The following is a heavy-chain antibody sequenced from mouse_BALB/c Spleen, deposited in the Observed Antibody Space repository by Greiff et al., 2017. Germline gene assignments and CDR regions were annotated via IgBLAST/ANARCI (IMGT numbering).Heavy chain of an antibody. J-gene: IGHJ4*01. V-gene: IGHV1S137*01. CDR3: ARKVRRDYAMDY. CDR1: GYTFTDYA. CDR2: ISTYYGDA. Sequence: QVQLQQSGAELVRPGVSVKISCKGSGYTFTDYAMHWVKQSHAKSLEWIGVISTYYGDASYNQKFKGKATMTVDKSSSTAYMELARLTSEDSAIYYCARKVRRDYAMDYWGQGTSVTVSS. D-gene: IGHD2-14*01.